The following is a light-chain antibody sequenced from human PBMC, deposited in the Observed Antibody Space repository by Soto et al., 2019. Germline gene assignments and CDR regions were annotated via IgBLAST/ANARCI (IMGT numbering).Light chain of an antibody. J-gene: IGKJ4*01. CDR3: QQYDTYSS. CDR1: QSISDW. CDR2: KAS. V-gene: IGKV1-5*03. Sequence: DIQMTQSPSTLSASLGYRFTINCRASQSISDWLAWYQQKPGKVPKLPIYKASNLESGVPSRFSGSGSGTEFTLTISSLQPDDFATYYCQQYDTYSSFGGGTKVDIK.